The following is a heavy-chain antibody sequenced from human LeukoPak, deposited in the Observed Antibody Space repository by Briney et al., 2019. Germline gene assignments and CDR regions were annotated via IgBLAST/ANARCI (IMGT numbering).Heavy chain of an antibody. CDR1: GFTFSTYW. V-gene: IGHV3-7*01. D-gene: IGHD5-18*01. CDR2: IKEDGSEK. CDR3: ARRGYSFGSDY. J-gene: IGHJ4*02. Sequence: GGSLRLSCAASGFTFSTYWMNWVRQTPGKGLEWVASIKEDGSEKYYVDSVKGRFTISRDNAKNSLYPQMSGLRTEDTAVYYCARRGYSFGSDYWGPGTLVTVSS.